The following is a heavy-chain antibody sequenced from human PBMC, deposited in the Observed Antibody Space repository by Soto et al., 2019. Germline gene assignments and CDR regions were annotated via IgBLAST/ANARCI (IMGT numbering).Heavy chain of an antibody. D-gene: IGHD3-9*01. Sequence: PSETLSLTCAVSGGSISSGGYSWSWIRQPPGKGLEWIGYIYHSGSTYYNPSPKSRVTISVDRSKNQFSLKLSSVTAADTAVYYCARDRYDILTGYYYGMDVWGQGTTVTVSS. J-gene: IGHJ6*02. CDR3: ARDRYDILTGYYYGMDV. V-gene: IGHV4-30-2*01. CDR2: IYHSGST. CDR1: GGSISSGGYS.